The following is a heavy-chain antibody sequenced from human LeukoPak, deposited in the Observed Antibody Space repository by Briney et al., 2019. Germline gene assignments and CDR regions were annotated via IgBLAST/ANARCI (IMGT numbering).Heavy chain of an antibody. J-gene: IGHJ4*02. CDR3: ATSYSSSWYLRPFFDY. CDR1: GFTFSNAW. D-gene: IGHD6-13*01. Sequence: GGSLRLSCVASGFTFSNAWMSWVRQAPGKGLEWVGRIKSKTHGGTTDYAAPVKGRFTISRDDSKNTLYLQMNSLKTEDTAVYYCATSYSSSWYLRPFFDYWGQGTLVTVSS. V-gene: IGHV3-15*01. CDR2: IKSKTHGGTT.